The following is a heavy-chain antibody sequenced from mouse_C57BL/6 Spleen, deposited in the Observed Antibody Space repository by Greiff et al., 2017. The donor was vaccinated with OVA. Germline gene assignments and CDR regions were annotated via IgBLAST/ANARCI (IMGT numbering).Heavy chain of an antibody. CDR1: GYAFSSSW. J-gene: IGHJ1*03. V-gene: IGHV1-82*01. CDR3: ASVTAQATSWYFDV. CDR2: IYPGDGDT. Sequence: VQVVESGPELVKPGASVKISCKASGYAFSSSWMNWVKQRPGKGLEWIGRIYPGDGDTNYNGKFKGKATLTADKSSSTAYMQLSSLTSEDSAVYFCASVTAQATSWYFDVWGTGTTVTVSS. D-gene: IGHD3-2*02.